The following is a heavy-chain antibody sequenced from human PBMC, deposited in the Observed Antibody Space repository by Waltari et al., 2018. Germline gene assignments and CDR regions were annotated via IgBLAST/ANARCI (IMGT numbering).Heavy chain of an antibody. D-gene: IGHD3-10*01. CDR2: IYYSGST. CDR1: GGSISSYY. V-gene: IGHV4-59*01. CDR3: ARLKGGSGSYYNPGYFDY. Sequence: QVQLQESGPGLVTPSETLSLTCTVSGGSISSYYWSWIRQPPGKGLEWIGYIYYSGSTNYNPALKSRVTISVDTSKNQFSLKLSSVTAADTAVYYCARLKGGSGSYYNPGYFDYWGQGTLVTVSS. J-gene: IGHJ4*02.